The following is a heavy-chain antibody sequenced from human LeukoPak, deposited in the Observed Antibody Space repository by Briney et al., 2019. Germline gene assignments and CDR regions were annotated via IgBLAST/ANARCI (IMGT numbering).Heavy chain of an antibody. V-gene: IGHV7-4-1*02. D-gene: IGHD1-26*01. CDR1: GYTFTSYA. Sequence: ASVKVSCKASGYTFTSYAMNWVRQAPGQGLEWMGWINTNTGNPTYAQGFTGRFVFSLDTSVSTAYLQISSLKAEDTAVYYCAREAYSRLLTRVGDVVAFDIWGQGTMVTVSS. CDR2: INTNTGNP. J-gene: IGHJ3*02. CDR3: AREAYSRLLTRVGDVVAFDI.